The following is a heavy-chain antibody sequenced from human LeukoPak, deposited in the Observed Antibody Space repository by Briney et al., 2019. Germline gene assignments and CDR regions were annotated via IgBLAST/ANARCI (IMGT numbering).Heavy chain of an antibody. V-gene: IGHV4-59*01. CDR2: IYYSGST. CDR3: ARSTHMTTTYDY. D-gene: IGHD4-17*01. J-gene: IGHJ4*02. CDR1: GGSISSYY. Sequence: SETLSLTCTVSGGSISSYYRSWIRQPPGKGLEWIGYIYYSGSTNYNPSLKSRVTISVDTSKNQFSLKLSSVTAADTAVYYCARSTHMTTTYDYWGQGTLVTVSS.